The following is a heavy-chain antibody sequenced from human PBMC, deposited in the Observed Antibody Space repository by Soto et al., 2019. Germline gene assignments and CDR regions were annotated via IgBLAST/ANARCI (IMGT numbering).Heavy chain of an antibody. V-gene: IGHV3-33*03. CDR3: AIRASYYDSSGYFDY. J-gene: IGHJ4*02. CDR2: IWYDGSST. Sequence: PGGSLRLSCAASGFTFSSYGMHWVRQAPGKGLEWVAVIWYDGSSTSYADSVKGRFTISRDNAKNTLYLQMNSLRAEDTAVYYCAIRASYYDSSGYFDYWGQGTLVTVSS. CDR1: GFTFSSYG. D-gene: IGHD3-22*01.